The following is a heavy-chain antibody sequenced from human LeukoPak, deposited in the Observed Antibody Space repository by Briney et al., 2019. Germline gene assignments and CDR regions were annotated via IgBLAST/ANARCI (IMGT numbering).Heavy chain of an antibody. V-gene: IGHV3-48*01. CDR3: ARHQSYFDVLTGYSFDY. CDR1: GFTFSSYS. D-gene: IGHD3-9*01. Sequence: GGSLRLSCAASGFTFSSYSMNWVRQAPGKGLEWVSYISSSSSTIYYADSVKGRFTISRDNAKNSLYLQMNSLRAEDTAVYYCARHQSYFDVLTGYSFDYWGQGTLVTVSS. CDR2: ISSSSSTI. J-gene: IGHJ4*02.